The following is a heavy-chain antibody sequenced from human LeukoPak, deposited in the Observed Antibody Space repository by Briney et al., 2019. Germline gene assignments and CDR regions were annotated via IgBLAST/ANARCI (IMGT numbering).Heavy chain of an antibody. V-gene: IGHV1-69*05. CDR3: ARVRLIWSGYSPIWNYFDY. CDR2: IIPIFGTA. D-gene: IGHD3-3*01. CDR1: GGTFSSYA. Sequence: ASVKVSCKASGGTFSSYAISWVRQAPGQGLEWMGGIIPIFGTANYAQKFQGRVTITTDESTSTAYMELSSLRSEDTAVYYCARVRLIWSGYSPIWNYFDYWGQGTLVTVSS. J-gene: IGHJ4*02.